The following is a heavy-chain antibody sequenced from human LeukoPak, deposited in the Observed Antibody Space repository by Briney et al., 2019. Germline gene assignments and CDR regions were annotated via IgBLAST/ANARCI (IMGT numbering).Heavy chain of an antibody. CDR2: TYHRSQGFN. CDR3: AREAVCSVVNCRGVIDY. V-gene: IGHV6-1*01. CDR1: GDSVSSNSVA. Sequence: SQTLSLTCAISGDSVSSNSVAWDWIRQSPSRGLESLGRTYHRSQGFNDYAETVKRRKTIYPDTSKNQCSLQMSSVTPEDTAVCYCAREAVCSVVNCRGVIDYWGQGTLVTVSS. J-gene: IGHJ4*02. D-gene: IGHD3-10*01.